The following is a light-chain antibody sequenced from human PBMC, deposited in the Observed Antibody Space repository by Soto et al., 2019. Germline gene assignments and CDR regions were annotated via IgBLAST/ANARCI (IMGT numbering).Light chain of an antibody. V-gene: IGKV3D-20*02. J-gene: IGKJ1*01. CDR1: QSVSSGY. CDR3: QHRSSWPRS. CDR2: DAA. Sequence: EIVLTQSPGTLSLSPGDGATLSCRASQSVSSGYLAWYQQKPGQAPRLLIHDAAYRASGIPERFSGSGSGTAFSLSISSLEPDDFAVYYCQHRSSWPRSFGRGTK.